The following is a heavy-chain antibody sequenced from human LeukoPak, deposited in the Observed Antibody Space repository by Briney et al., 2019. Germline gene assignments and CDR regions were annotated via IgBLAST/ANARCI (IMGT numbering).Heavy chain of an antibody. Sequence: ASVKVSCKASGYPFTSYDINWVRQATGQGLEWMGWMNPNSGNTGYAQKFQGRVTITRNTSISTAYMELSSLRSEDTAVYYCASSSEMVRGGGMDVWGKGTTVTVSS. V-gene: IGHV1-8*03. J-gene: IGHJ6*03. D-gene: IGHD3-10*01. CDR3: ASSSEMVRGGGMDV. CDR1: GYPFTSYD. CDR2: MNPNSGNT.